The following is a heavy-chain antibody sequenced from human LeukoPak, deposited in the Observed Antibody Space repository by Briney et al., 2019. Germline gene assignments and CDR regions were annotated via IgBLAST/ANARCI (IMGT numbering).Heavy chain of an antibody. CDR1: GGSISSSSYY. CDR3: ATYLYDILTGYYPTHDY. V-gene: IGHV4-39*01. Sequence: SETLSLTCTVSGGSISSSSYYWGWIRQPPGKGLEWIGSIYYSGSTYYNPSLKSRVTISVDTSKNQFSLKLSSVTAADTAVYYCATYLYDILTGYYPTHDYWGQGTLVTVSP. D-gene: IGHD3-9*01. CDR2: IYYSGST. J-gene: IGHJ4*02.